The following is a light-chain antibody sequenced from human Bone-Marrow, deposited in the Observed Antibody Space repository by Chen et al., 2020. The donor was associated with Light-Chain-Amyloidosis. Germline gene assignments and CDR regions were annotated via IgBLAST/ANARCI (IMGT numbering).Light chain of an antibody. CDR3: QQSYSMSSIT. Sequence: DIQMTKSPSSLSESVGDRVTITVRASQRIINYLNWYHQKPGKAPKLLIHAASTLQSGVPLRFSGSGSGTDFILTISSVQPEDFAIYYCQQSYSMSSITFGQGTRLEIK. CDR1: QRIINY. V-gene: IGKV1-39*01. J-gene: IGKJ5*01. CDR2: AAS.